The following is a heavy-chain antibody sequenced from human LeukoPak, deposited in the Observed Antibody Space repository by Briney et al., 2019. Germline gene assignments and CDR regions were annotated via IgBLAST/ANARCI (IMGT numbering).Heavy chain of an antibody. CDR2: IYYSGST. J-gene: IGHJ4*02. CDR1: GGSISSGDYY. CDR3: ARAWEVPADILSEE. Sequence: SETLSLTCTVSGGSISSGDYYWSWIRQPPGKGREWIVYIYYSGSTYYNTSIKSRVTISVDTSKNQFSLKLSSVTAADTAVYYCARAWEVPADILSEEWGQGTLVTVSS. D-gene: IGHD2-2*01. V-gene: IGHV4-30-4*08.